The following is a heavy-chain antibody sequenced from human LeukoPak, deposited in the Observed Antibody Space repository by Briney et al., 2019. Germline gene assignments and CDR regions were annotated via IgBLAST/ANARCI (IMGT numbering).Heavy chain of an antibody. CDR2: IYSGGST. V-gene: IGHV3-53*01. Sequence: GGSLRLSCAAPGFTVSSNYMSWVRQAPGKGLEWVSVIYSGGSTYYADSVKGRFTISRDNSKNTLYLQMNSLRAEDTAVYYCARGQQWRDFDYWGQGTLVTVSS. D-gene: IGHD6-19*01. J-gene: IGHJ4*02. CDR3: ARGQQWRDFDY. CDR1: GFTVSSNY.